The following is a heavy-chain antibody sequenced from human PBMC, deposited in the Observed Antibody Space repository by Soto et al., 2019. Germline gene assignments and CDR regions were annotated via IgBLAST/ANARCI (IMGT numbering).Heavy chain of an antibody. J-gene: IGHJ4*02. CDR3: AKDSFIVVVVAATGGFDY. Sequence: EVQLLESGGGLVQPGGSLRLSCAASGFTFSSYAMSWVRQAPGKVLEWVSAISGSGGSTYYADSVKGRFTISRDNSKNTLYLQMNSLRAEDTAVYYCAKDSFIVVVVAATGGFDYWGQGTLVTVSS. V-gene: IGHV3-23*01. D-gene: IGHD2-15*01. CDR2: ISGSGGST. CDR1: GFTFSSYA.